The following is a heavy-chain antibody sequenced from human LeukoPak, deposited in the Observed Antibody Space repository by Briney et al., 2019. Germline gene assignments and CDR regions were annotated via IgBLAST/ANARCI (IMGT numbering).Heavy chain of an antibody. Sequence: GGSLRLSCAGSGFTLSNYAMHWVRQAPGKGLEWVAVISYDGSNKYYADSVKGRFTISRDNSKNTLYLQMNSLRAEDTAVYYCAKEDIAAAGTGLDYWGQGTLVTVSS. D-gene: IGHD6-13*01. CDR1: GFTLSNYA. CDR2: ISYDGSNK. J-gene: IGHJ4*02. V-gene: IGHV3-30*04. CDR3: AKEDIAAAGTGLDY.